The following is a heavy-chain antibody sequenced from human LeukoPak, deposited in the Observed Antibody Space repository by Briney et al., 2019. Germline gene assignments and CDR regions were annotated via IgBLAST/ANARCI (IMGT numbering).Heavy chain of an antibody. CDR2: MNTNTGNP. V-gene: IGHV7-4-1*02. Sequence: ASVKVSCTTSGYTFIIFAVNWVRQAPGQGLEWMGWMNTNTGNPTYAQGFTGRYVFSLDTSVSTAYLQISGLKADDTAVYYCGRDPKLGIRGYTYGYIDYWGQGTLVTVSS. CDR3: GRDPKLGIRGYTYGYIDY. CDR1: GYTFIIFA. D-gene: IGHD5-18*01. J-gene: IGHJ4*02.